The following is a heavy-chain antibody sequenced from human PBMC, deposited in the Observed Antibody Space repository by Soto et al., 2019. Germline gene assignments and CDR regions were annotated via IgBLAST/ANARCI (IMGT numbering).Heavy chain of an antibody. CDR1: GYSFNRYW. Sequence: GAYLTVSCKGSGYSFNRYWIGWVCQMPGKGLEWIGSIYPGDSDTRDSPSFQGQVIISADKAISTVYLQWSSLKASDTARYDGARESAFYGLDVWGPGTTVTVSS. CDR3: ARESAFYGLDV. V-gene: IGHV5-51*01. J-gene: IGHJ6*02. CDR2: IYPGDSDT.